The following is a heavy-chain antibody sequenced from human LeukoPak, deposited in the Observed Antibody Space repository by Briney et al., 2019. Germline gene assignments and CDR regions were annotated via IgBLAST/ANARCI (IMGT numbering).Heavy chain of an antibody. Sequence: ASVKVSCKASGYTFTGYYMHWVRQAPGQGLEWMGWINPNSAGTNYAQKFQGRVTMTRDTSISTAYMELSRLRSDDTAVYYCAREMVLRYLGGMDVWGQGTTVTVSS. CDR2: INPNSAGT. J-gene: IGHJ6*02. CDR1: GYTFTGYY. V-gene: IGHV1-2*02. CDR3: AREMVLRYLGGMDV. D-gene: IGHD3-9*01.